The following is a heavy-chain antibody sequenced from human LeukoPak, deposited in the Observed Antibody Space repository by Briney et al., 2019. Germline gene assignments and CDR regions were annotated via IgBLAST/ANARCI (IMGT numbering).Heavy chain of an antibody. D-gene: IGHD2-2*01. CDR3: ARDWGTTYGMDV. CDR2: ISYDGSNK. J-gene: IGHJ6*02. Sequence: PGRSLRLSCAASGFTFSSYDMRWVRQAQGKGLEWVAVISYDGSNKYYPDSVKGRFTISRDNSKNTLYLQMNSLRAEDTAVYYCARDWGTTYGMDVWGQGTTVTVSS. CDR1: GFTFSSYD. V-gene: IGHV3-30-3*01.